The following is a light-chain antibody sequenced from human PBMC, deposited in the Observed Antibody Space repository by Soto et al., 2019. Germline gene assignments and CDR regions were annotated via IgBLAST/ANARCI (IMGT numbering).Light chain of an antibody. CDR1: QGISSY. V-gene: IGKV1-8*01. CDR2: AAS. CDR3: QQYYSWYT. Sequence: AIRMTQSPSSLSASTGDRVTITCRASQGISSYLAWYQQKPGKAPKLLIYAASTLQSGVPSRFSGSGSGTDFTLTISCLQSEDLATYYCQQYYSWYTFGQGTKLEIK. J-gene: IGKJ2*01.